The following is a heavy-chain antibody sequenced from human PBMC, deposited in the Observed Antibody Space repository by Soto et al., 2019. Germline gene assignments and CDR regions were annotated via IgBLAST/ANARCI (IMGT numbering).Heavy chain of an antibody. J-gene: IGHJ5*02. CDR1: GGSIRRRGYY. CDR3: AASGGPEGDWFDP. V-gene: IGHV4-31*03. CDR2: VYYRGTT. Sequence: SETLSLTCTVTGGSIRRRGYYWSWIRQRPGEGLKWIGFVYYRGTTDYNPSLRSRMTISADTSRNQFYLDVASVTVADTATYYCAASGGPEGDWFDPWGQGISVTVSS. D-gene: IGHD2-8*02.